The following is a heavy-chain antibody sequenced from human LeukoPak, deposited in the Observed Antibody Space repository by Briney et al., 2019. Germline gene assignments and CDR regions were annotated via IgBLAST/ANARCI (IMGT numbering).Heavy chain of an antibody. V-gene: IGHV3-30*02. Sequence: GGSLRLSCAASGFTFSSYGMHWVRQAPGKGLEWVAFIRYDGSNKYYADSVKGRFTISRDNSKNTLYLQMNSLRAEDTAVYYCARDIGNGYTGNGVYWGQGSLVIVSS. CDR2: IRYDGSNK. CDR1: GFTFSSYG. CDR3: ARDIGNGYTGNGVY. D-gene: IGHD1-26*01. J-gene: IGHJ4*02.